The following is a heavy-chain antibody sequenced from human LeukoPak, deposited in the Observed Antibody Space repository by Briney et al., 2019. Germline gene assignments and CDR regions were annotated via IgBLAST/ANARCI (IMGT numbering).Heavy chain of an antibody. J-gene: IGHJ4*02. CDR2: IYTGDSDT. CDR1: GFSFCTYW. Sequence: GESLKISCKGSGFSFCTYWIGWVRQMPGEGLEWMGIIYTGDSDTRYSPSFQGQVTISVDKSINTAYLQWSSLKASDTAMYYCARQAQLASFDCWGQGTLVTVSS. D-gene: IGHD3-3*02. CDR3: ARQAQLASFDC. V-gene: IGHV5-51*01.